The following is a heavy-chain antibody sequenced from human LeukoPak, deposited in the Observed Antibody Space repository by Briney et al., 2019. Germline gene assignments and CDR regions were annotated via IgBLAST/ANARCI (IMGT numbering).Heavy chain of an antibody. J-gene: IGHJ6*03. CDR3: ARDRYIGDYEVEYYYYMDV. CDR1: GYTFTSYG. Sequence: GASVKVSCKASGYTFTSYGISWVRQAPGQGLEWMGWISAYNGNTNYAQKLQGRVTMTTDTSTSTAYMELRSLRSDDTAVYYCARDRYIGDYEVEYYYYMDVWGKGTTVTVSS. V-gene: IGHV1-18*01. D-gene: IGHD4-17*01. CDR2: ISAYNGNT.